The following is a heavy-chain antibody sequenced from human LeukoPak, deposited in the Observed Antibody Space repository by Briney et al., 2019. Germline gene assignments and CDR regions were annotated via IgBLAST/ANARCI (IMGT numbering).Heavy chain of an antibody. Sequence: GGSLRLSCAASGFTFSSYSMNWVRQAPGKGLEWVALISYDGSKKYYADSVKGQFTISRDNSKNTLYLQMNSLRSEDTASYYCARDMYYYGSGRHFQYWGQGTLVTVSS. CDR3: ARDMYYYGSGRHFQY. J-gene: IGHJ1*01. D-gene: IGHD3-10*01. CDR1: GFTFSSYS. V-gene: IGHV3-30*03. CDR2: ISYDGSKK.